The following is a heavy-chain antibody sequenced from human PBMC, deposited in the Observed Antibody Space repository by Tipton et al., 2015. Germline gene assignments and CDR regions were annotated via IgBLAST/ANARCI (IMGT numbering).Heavy chain of an antibody. CDR2: VYYNGAT. CDR1: GGSISTTNYY. D-gene: IGHD6-6*01. J-gene: IGHJ4*02. Sequence: TLSLTCTVSGGSISTTNYYWGWIRQPPGKGLEWIGTVYYNGATQYNPSLKSGVTMSVDTSKNQFSLRLTSVTAADTAVYYCARVGGSSSPTAYLDYWGQGTLVTVSS. V-gene: IGHV4-39*07. CDR3: ARVGGSSSPTAYLDY.